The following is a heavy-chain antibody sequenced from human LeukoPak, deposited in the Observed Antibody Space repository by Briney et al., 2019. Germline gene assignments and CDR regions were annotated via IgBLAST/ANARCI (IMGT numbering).Heavy chain of an antibody. J-gene: IGHJ4*02. D-gene: IGHD1-26*01. CDR1: GYTFTGYY. Sequence: ASVKVSCKASGYTFTGYYMHWVRQAPGQGLEWMGRINPNSGGTNYAQKFQGRVTVTRDTSISTAYMELSRLRSDDTAVYYCAREDLVGATTLDYWGQGTLVTVSS. CDR2: INPNSGGT. CDR3: AREDLVGATTLDY. V-gene: IGHV1-2*06.